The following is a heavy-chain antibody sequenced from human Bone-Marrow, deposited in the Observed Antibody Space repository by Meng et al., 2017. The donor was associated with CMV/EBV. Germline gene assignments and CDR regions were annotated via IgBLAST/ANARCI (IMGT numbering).Heavy chain of an antibody. CDR3: ARAPNWGSGWFDP. Sequence: SETLSLTCAVYGGSFSGYYWSWIRQPPGKGLEWIGEINPSGSTNYNPSLKSRVTISVDTSKNQFSLKLCSVTAADTAVYYCARAPNWGSGWFDPWGQGTLVTVSS. CDR2: INPSGST. D-gene: IGHD7-27*01. J-gene: IGHJ5*02. CDR1: GGSFSGYY. V-gene: IGHV4-34*01.